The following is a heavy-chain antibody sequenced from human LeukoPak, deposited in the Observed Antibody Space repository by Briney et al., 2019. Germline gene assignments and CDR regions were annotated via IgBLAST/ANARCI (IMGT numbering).Heavy chain of an antibody. D-gene: IGHD1-1*01. CDR3: ASLNDDDY. V-gene: IGHV3-7*01. CDR1: GFTFSNYW. CDR2: IKNDGSKK. J-gene: IGHJ4*02. Sequence: GGSLRLSCAASGFTFSNYWMSWVRQAPGKGLEWVANIKNDGSKKYYVDSVKGRFTISRDNAKNSLYLQMNSLRVEDTAVYYCASLNDDDYWGQGTLVTVPS.